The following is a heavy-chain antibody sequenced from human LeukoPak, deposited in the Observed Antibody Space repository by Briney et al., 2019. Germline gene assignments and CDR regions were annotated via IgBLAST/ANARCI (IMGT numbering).Heavy chain of an antibody. CDR1: GFTFSSYG. CDR2: ISYDGSNK. CDR3: AKDRKYFDWSIQDYYYYGMDV. J-gene: IGHJ6*02. D-gene: IGHD3-9*01. V-gene: IGHV3-30*18. Sequence: PGRSLRLSCAASGFTFSSYGMHWVRQAPGKGLEWVAVISYDGSNKYYADSVKGRFTISRDNSKNTLYLQMNSLRAEDTAVYYCAKDRKYFDWSIQDYYYYGMDVWGQGTTVTVSS.